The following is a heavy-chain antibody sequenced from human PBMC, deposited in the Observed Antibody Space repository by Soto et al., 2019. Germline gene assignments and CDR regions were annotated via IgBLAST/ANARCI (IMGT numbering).Heavy chain of an antibody. D-gene: IGHD3-10*01. V-gene: IGHV1-46*01. Sequence: ASVKVSCKASGYTFTSYYMHWVRQAPGQGLEWMGIINPSGGSTSYAQKFQGRVTMTRDTSTSTVYMELSSLRSEDTAVYYCARDDYYGSGSYYQPRYYYYGMYVWGQGTTVTVSS. CDR2: INPSGGST. J-gene: IGHJ6*02. CDR1: GYTFTSYY. CDR3: ARDDYYGSGSYYQPRYYYYGMYV.